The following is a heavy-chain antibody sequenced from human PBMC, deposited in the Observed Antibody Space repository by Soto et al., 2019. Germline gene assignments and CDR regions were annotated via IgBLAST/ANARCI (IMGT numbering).Heavy chain of an antibody. CDR2: VSRAGTYT. D-gene: IGHD3-16*01. CDR1: GFTFSSYA. CDR3: VKYTVTEALGES. Sequence: EVQLLESGGDVVRPGGSLRLSFADSGFTFSSYAMVWVRQAPGKGLEWVAGVSRAGTYTFYADSVSGRFSISRDNSRDTMDLYMNALRGDDTAVYLCVKYTVTEALGESWGKGTLVSVSS. V-gene: IGHV3-23*01. J-gene: IGHJ5*02.